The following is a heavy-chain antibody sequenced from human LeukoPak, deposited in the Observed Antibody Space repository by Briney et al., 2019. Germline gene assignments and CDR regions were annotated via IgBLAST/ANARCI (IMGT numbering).Heavy chain of an antibody. CDR3: ARGGDINGSPFDY. CDR2: IYSGGST. V-gene: IGHV3-53*01. D-gene: IGHD3-22*01. Sequence: GGSLRLSCAVSGFTVSRNYMNWVRQAPGKGLEWVSVIYSGGSTYYADSVKGRFTISRDNSKNTLYLQMNSLRAEDTAVYYCARGGDINGSPFDYWGQGTLVTVSS. CDR1: GFTVSRNY. J-gene: IGHJ4*02.